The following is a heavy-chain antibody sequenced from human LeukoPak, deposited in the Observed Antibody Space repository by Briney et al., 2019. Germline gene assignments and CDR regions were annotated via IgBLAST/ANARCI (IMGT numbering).Heavy chain of an antibody. CDR3: ARDLVDYGDYEGGDY. D-gene: IGHD4-17*01. V-gene: IGHV4-59*12. CDR1: GGSISSYY. CDR2: IYYSGST. J-gene: IGHJ4*02. Sequence: SETLSLTCTVSGGSISSYYWSWIRQPPGKGLEWIGYIYYSGSTNYNPSLKSRVTISVDTSKNQFSLKLSSVTAADTAVYYCARDLVDYGDYEGGDYWGQGTLVTVSS.